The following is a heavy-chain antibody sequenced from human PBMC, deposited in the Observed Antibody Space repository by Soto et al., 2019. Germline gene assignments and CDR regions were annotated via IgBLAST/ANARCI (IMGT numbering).Heavy chain of an antibody. CDR2: ISFDGRNT. CDR1: GFTFNNYG. V-gene: IGHV3-30*03. CDR3: VRGASLNFDY. J-gene: IGHJ4*02. D-gene: IGHD1-26*01. Sequence: PGESLKISCAASGFTFNNYGMHWVRQAPGKGLEWVIVISFDGRNTYYADSVKGRFTISRDNAKNFLFLQMNSLRVEDTAFYYCVRGASLNFDYWGQGTLVTVSS.